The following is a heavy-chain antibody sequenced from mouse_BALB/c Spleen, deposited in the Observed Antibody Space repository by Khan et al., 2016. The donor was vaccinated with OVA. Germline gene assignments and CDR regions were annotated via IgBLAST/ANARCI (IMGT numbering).Heavy chain of an antibody. CDR1: GYNFTSYW. V-gene: IGHV1-55*01. D-gene: IGHD1-1*01. CDR3: ARRNYYGTVLLDY. J-gene: IGHJ2*01. CDR2: IYPGSGST. Sequence: QVQLQQPGAELVKPGTSVKLSCKASGYNFTSYWINWVKLRPGQGLEWIGDIYPGSGSTKYNEKFKSKATLTVDTSSSTAYMQLSSLASEDSALYYSARRNYYGTVLLDYWGQGTTLTVSS.